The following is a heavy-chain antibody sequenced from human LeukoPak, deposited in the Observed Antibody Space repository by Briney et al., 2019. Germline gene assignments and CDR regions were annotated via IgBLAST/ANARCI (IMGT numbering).Heavy chain of an antibody. CDR2: ISSSSSYI. Sequence: PGGSLRLSCAASGFTFSSYSMNWVRQAPGKGLEWVSSISSSSSYIYYADSVKGRFTISRDNAKNSLYLQMNSLRAEDTAVYYRAREGVATKTRAIGYYFDYWGQGTLVTVSS. V-gene: IGHV3-21*01. CDR1: GFTFSSYS. J-gene: IGHJ4*02. CDR3: AREGVATKTRAIGYYFDY. D-gene: IGHD5-12*01.